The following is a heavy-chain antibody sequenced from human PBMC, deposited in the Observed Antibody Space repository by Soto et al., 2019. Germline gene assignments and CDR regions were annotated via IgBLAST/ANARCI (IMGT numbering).Heavy chain of an antibody. CDR2: ISTTGGST. Sequence: DVQLLEYGGSLMQPGRSLRLSSAASGFTFNAYSLSWVRQAPGKGLEWVSAISTTGGSTYYTDSVKGRFAISRDNSHNTLYLQMNSLRADDTAVYYCARPDGATYNFRYWGQGTLVTVSS. D-gene: IGHD1-1*01. CDR3: ARPDGATYNFRY. J-gene: IGHJ4*02. V-gene: IGHV3-23*01. CDR1: GFTFNAYS.